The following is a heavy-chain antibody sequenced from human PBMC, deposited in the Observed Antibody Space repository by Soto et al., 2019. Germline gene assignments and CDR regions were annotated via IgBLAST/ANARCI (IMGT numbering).Heavy chain of an antibody. D-gene: IGHD2-15*01. J-gene: IGHJ4*02. CDR2: ISWNSGSI. Sequence: EVQLVESGGGLVQPGRSLRLSCAASGFTFDDYAMHWVRQAPGKGLEWVSGISWNSGSIGYADSVKGRFTISRDNAKXXXXXXXXXXXXXXXXXXXXXXXXXXXXXXGGNFDYWGQGTLVTVSS. CDR1: GFTFDDYA. CDR3: XXXXXXXXXXGGNFDY. V-gene: IGHV3-9*01.